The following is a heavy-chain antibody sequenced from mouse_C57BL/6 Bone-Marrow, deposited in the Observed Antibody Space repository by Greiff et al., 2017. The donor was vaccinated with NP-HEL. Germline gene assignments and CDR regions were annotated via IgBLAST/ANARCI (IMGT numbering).Heavy chain of an antibody. V-gene: IGHV15-2*01. J-gene: IGHJ2*01. Sequence: QVQLQQSGSELRSPGSSVKLSCKDFDSEVFPIAYMSWVRQKPGHGFEWIGGILPSVGRTIYGEKFEDKATLDAATLSNTAYLELNSLPSEDSAISYCARNYYGSSFSYFDDWGQGTTLTVSS. CDR1: DSEVFPIAY. CDR3: ARNYYGSSFSYFDD. CDR2: ILPSVGRT. D-gene: IGHD1-1*01.